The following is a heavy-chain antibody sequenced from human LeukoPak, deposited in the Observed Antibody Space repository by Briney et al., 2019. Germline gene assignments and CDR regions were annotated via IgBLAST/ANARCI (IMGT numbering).Heavy chain of an antibody. Sequence: ASVKVSCKASGYTFTGNYLHWVRQAPGQGLEWMGWINPKRGDTEYAQKFQGRVTMTRDTAISTAYMELNRLRFGDTAVYYCARATGSLDFDYWGQGTLVTVSS. D-gene: IGHD1-1*01. J-gene: IGHJ4*02. CDR1: GYTFTGNY. CDR3: ARATGSLDFDY. CDR2: INPKRGDT. V-gene: IGHV1-2*02.